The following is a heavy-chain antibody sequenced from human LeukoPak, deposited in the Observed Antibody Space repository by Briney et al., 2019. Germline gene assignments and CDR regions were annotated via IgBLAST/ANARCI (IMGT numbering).Heavy chain of an antibody. D-gene: IGHD6-19*01. CDR1: GFTFSSHD. CDR3: ARSKSYSSGWTDFDY. CDR2: IGTAGNT. V-gene: IGHV3-13*01. J-gene: IGHJ4*02. Sequence: PGGSLRLSCAASGFTFSSHDMHWVRQPTGKGLEWVSVIGTAGNTYYADSVKGRFTIYRENAKNSLYLQIDNLRAGDTAVYYCARSKSYSSGWTDFDYWGQGTLVTVSS.